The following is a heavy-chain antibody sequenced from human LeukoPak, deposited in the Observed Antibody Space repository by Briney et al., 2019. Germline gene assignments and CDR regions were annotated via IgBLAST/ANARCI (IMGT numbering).Heavy chain of an antibody. J-gene: IGHJ5*02. V-gene: IGHV1-46*01. CDR1: GYTFTSYY. CDR2: INPSGGST. Sequence: AASVKVSCKASGYTFTSYYMHWVRQAPGQGLEWMGIINPSGGSTSYAQKFQGRVTITRNTSISTAYMELSSLRSEDTAVYYCARIPIVRGVTWKGHNWFDPWGQGTLVTVSS. D-gene: IGHD3-10*01. CDR3: ARIPIVRGVTWKGHNWFDP.